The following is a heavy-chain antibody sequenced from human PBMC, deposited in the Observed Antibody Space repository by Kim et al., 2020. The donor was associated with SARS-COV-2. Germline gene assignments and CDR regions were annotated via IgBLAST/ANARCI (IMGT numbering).Heavy chain of an antibody. CDR1: GGTFSSYA. Sequence: SVKVSCKASGGTFSSYAISWVRQAPGQGLEWMGGIIHIFSTANYAQKFQGRVTITADESTSTAYMELSSLRSEDTAVYYCAGTNCGGDCYPLAGYYGMDVWGQGTTVTVSS. CDR3: AGTNCGGDCYPLAGYYGMDV. D-gene: IGHD2-21*02. CDR2: IIHIFSTA. V-gene: IGHV1-69*13. J-gene: IGHJ6*02.